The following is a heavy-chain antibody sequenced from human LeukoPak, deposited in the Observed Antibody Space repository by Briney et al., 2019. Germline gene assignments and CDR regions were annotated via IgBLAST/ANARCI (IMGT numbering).Heavy chain of an antibody. CDR1: GGSFSGYY. CDR2: INHSGST. J-gene: IGHJ4*02. CDR3: AREGIAAAAIDY. Sequence: SETLSLTCAVYGGSFSGYYWSWIRQPPGKGLEWIGEINHSGSTNYNPYLKSRVTISLDTPKNQFSLKLTSVTAADTAVYYCAREGIAAAAIDYWGQGNLVTVSS. V-gene: IGHV4-34*01. D-gene: IGHD6-13*01.